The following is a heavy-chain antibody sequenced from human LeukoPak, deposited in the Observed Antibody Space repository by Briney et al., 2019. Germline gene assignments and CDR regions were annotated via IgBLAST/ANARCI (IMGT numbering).Heavy chain of an antibody. D-gene: IGHD6-13*01. J-gene: IGHJ4*02. CDR2: INHSGST. CDR3: ASTQQLAYFDY. CDR1: GGSFSGHY. V-gene: IGHV4-34*01. Sequence: SETLSLTCAVYGGSFSGHYWSWIRQPPGKGLEWIGEINHSGSTNYNPSLKSRVTISVDTSKNQFSLKLSSVTAADTAVYYCASTQQLAYFDYWGQGTLVTVSS.